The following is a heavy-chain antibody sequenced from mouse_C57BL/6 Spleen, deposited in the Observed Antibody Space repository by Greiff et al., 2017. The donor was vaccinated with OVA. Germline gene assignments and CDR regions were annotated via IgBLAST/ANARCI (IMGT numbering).Heavy chain of an antibody. J-gene: IGHJ1*03. V-gene: IGHV5-16*01. Sequence: DVHLVESAGGLVQPGSSMKLSCTASGFTFSDYYMAWVRQVPEKGLEWVANINYDGSSTYYLDSLKSRFIISRDNAKNILYLQMSSLKSEDTATYYCARAAVVALYWYFDVWGTGTTVTVSS. D-gene: IGHD1-1*01. CDR2: INYDGSST. CDR3: ARAAVVALYWYFDV. CDR1: GFTFSDYY.